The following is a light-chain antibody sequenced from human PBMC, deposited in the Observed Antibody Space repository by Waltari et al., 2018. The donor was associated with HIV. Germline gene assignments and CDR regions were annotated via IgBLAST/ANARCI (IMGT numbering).Light chain of an antibody. J-gene: IGLJ3*02. CDR2: GNS. Sequence: QSVLTQPPSVSGAPVQRVTISCTGSSSNIGAGYDVHWYQQIPGTAPKLLIYGNSHRPAGVPDRFSGSKSGTSASLAITGLQAEDEADYYCQSYDSSLSVWVFGGGTKLTVL. CDR1: SSNIGAGYD. V-gene: IGLV1-40*01. CDR3: QSYDSSLSVWV.